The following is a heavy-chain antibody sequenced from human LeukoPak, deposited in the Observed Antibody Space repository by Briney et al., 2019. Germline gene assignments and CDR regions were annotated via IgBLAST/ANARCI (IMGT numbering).Heavy chain of an antibody. D-gene: IGHD3-16*01. J-gene: IGHJ4*02. Sequence: SETLSLTCTVYGGSFSGYYWSWVRQPPGKGLEWIGSIYHSGSTHYNSSLKSRVTISVDTSKNQLSLMLTSVTAADTAVYYCARGVGLTQGGAFDFWGQGTLVTVSS. CDR2: IYHSGST. CDR3: ARGVGLTQGGAFDF. V-gene: IGHV4-34*01. CDR1: GGSFSGYY.